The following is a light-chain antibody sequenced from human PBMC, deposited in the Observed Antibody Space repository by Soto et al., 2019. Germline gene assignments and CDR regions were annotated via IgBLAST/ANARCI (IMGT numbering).Light chain of an antibody. CDR3: QQYSHWPPFT. V-gene: IGKV3-15*01. Sequence: EIVMTQSPATLSVSPGERATLSCRASQSVSNNLAWYQVKPGQAPRLLIYVASTRATGIPARFSGSGSGTEFTLTISSLQSEDFAVYYCQQYSHWPPFTFGGGTKVEI. CDR2: VAS. J-gene: IGKJ4*01. CDR1: QSVSNN.